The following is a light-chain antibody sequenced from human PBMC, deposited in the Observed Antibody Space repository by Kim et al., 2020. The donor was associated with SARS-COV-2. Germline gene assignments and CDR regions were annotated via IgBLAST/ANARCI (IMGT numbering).Light chain of an antibody. CDR2: KAS. J-gene: IGKJ1*01. V-gene: IGKV1-5*03. CDR1: QSINHW. CDR3: QQYTSPPWT. Sequence: DIQMTQSPSTLPASVEDRVTITCRASQSINHWLAWYQQKPGKAPKLLVYKASILETGVPSRFSGGGSGTEFTLTISSLQPDDFATYYCQQYTSPPWTFGQGTKVEIK.